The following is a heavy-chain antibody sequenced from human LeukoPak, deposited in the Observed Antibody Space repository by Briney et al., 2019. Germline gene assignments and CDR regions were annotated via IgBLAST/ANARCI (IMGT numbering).Heavy chain of an antibody. D-gene: IGHD5-18*01. V-gene: IGHV4-38-2*02. CDR1: GYSINSGYY. Sequence: PSETLSLTCIVSGYSINSGYYWGWIRQSPGKGLEWIGSIYHSGRTYYNPSLKSRVTISVDTSKNQFSLKLSSVTAADTAVYYCARGGIQLWYTGFDYWGQGTLVTVSS. J-gene: IGHJ4*02. CDR2: IYHSGRT. CDR3: ARGGIQLWYTGFDY.